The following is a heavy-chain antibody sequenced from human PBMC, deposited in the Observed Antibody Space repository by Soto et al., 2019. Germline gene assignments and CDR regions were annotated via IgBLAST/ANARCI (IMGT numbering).Heavy chain of an antibody. CDR1: GYIFTSHA. J-gene: IGHJ6*03. Sequence: QVQLVQSGSEVKKPGASVKVSCKASGYIFTSHAIHWVRQAPGQRLEWMGWINTGNGDTKSSQKWQAPVNSTGPTSASRASIELSGPTAEATSEDFCARDGTDNDVLVGAPKHVTVPGDYDLVDNSAYRHVWGKSTAVTVS. CDR3: ARDGTDNDVLVGAPKHVTVPGDYDLVDNSAYRHV. D-gene: IGHD4-17*01. CDR2: INTGNGDT. V-gene: IGHV1-3*04.